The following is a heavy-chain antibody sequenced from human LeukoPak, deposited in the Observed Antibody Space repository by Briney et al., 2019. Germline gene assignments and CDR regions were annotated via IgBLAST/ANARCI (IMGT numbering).Heavy chain of an antibody. CDR3: AKGEYSYGYFDY. D-gene: IGHD5-18*01. CDR2: IAYDGSNK. CDR1: GFIFSNYG. V-gene: IGHV3-30*18. Sequence: GGSLRLSCAASGFIFSNYGMHWVRQAPGKGLEWVAVIAYDGSNKYYADSVKGRFTISRDNSKNTLYLQMNSLRAEDTAVYYCAKGEYSYGYFDYWGQGTLVTVS. J-gene: IGHJ4*02.